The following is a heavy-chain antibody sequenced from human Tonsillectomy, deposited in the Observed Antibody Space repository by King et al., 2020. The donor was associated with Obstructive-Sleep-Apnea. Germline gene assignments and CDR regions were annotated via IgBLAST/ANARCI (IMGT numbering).Heavy chain of an antibody. CDR1: GGSISSYY. D-gene: IGHD3-22*01. CDR2: IFYNGNT. Sequence: QLQESGPGLVKPSETLSLTCTVSGGSISSYYWSWIRQPPGKGLEWIGYIFYNGNTNDNPSLKSRVTISVDTSKNQFSLKLSSVTAADTAVYYCAGVGYYDSSGYYYRSHEAFDIWGQGTMVTVSS. V-gene: IGHV4-59*01. J-gene: IGHJ3*02. CDR3: AGVGYYDSSGYYYRSHEAFDI.